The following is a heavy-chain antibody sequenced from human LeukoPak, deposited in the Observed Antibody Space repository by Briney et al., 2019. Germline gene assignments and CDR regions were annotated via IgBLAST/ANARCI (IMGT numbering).Heavy chain of an antibody. V-gene: IGHV3-74*01. J-gene: IGHJ1*01. CDR1: GFTFSDYW. CDR2: ITSSGGGA. CDR3: ARGVDTITINELGY. Sequence: GGSLRLSCATSGFTFSDYWMHWVRQTPGKGLVWVARITSSGGGADYVDLLRRRFTISRHNAAKTVYLQMNSLGADDMAVYFCARGVDTITINELGYWGEGRLV. D-gene: IGHD3-10*01.